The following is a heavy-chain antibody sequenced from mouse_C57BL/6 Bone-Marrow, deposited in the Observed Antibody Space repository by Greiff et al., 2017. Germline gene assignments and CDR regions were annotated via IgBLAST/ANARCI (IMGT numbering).Heavy chain of an antibody. D-gene: IGHD3-3*01. CDR1: GYAFSSSW. CDR2: IYPGDGDT. J-gene: IGHJ1*03. Sequence: QVPLQQSGPELVKPGASVKISCKASGYAFSSSWMNWVEQRPGKGLEWIGRIYPGDGDTNYNGKFKGKATLTADKSSSTAYMELSSLTSEDSAVYFCAREGFHWYFDVWGTGTTVTVSS. CDR3: AREGFHWYFDV. V-gene: IGHV1-82*01.